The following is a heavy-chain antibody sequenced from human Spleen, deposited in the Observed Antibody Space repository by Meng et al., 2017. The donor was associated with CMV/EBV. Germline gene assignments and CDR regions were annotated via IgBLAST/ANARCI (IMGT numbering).Heavy chain of an antibody. CDR1: GYIFSDYY. CDR2: INPSHGGT. CDR3: AREGRWLHSFDF. J-gene: IGHJ4*02. D-gene: IGHD5-24*01. V-gene: IGHV1-2*02. Sequence: ASVKVSCKASGYIFSDYYIHWVRQAPGQGLEWMGWINPSHGGTSYGQNLQGRVTLTRDTSTSTAYLDLSRLRSDDSAFYYCAREGRWLHSFDFWGQGTLVTVSS.